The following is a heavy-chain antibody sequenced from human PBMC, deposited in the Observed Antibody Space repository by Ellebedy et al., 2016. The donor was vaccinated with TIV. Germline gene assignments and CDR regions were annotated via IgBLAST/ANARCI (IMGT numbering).Heavy chain of an antibody. V-gene: IGHV3-48*01. CDR3: ARDLSSGWSPGAFDI. J-gene: IGHJ3*02. CDR1: GFTFSSYN. Sequence: GESLKISCAASGFTFSSYNMNWVRQAPGKGLEWVSYISSSSSTINYADSVRGRFTISRDNAKNSLYLQMNSLRAEDTAVYYCARDLSSGWSPGAFDIWGRGTMGTVSS. CDR2: ISSSSSTI. D-gene: IGHD6-19*01.